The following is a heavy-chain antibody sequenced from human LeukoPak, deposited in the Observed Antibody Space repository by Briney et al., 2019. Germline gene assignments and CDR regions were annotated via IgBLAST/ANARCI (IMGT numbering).Heavy chain of an antibody. Sequence: PGGSLRLSCAASGFTFSSYAMSWVRQAPGKGLEWVSAISGSDGRLFNADSVKGRFTISRDNSKNTLHLQMNSLRAEDTAVYYCAKESPYRAPTRTYYFDYWGQGTLVTVSS. CDR3: AKESPYRAPTRTYYFDY. V-gene: IGHV3-23*01. CDR1: GFTFSSYA. CDR2: ISGSDGRL. J-gene: IGHJ4*02. D-gene: IGHD1-14*01.